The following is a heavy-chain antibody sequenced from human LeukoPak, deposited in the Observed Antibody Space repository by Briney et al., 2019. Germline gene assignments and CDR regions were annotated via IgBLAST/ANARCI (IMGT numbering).Heavy chain of an antibody. D-gene: IGHD3-10*02. CDR3: ARDFYTGMFDY. Sequence: PGGSLRLSCAASGFTFSSYGFHWVRQAPGKGLEWVAVIWYDGSNIHYAESVKSRFTISRDNSRDTLYLHMNSLRPEDTAVYYCARDFYTGMFDYWGQGTLVTVSS. CDR1: GFTFSSYG. J-gene: IGHJ4*02. V-gene: IGHV3-33*01. CDR2: IWYDGSNI.